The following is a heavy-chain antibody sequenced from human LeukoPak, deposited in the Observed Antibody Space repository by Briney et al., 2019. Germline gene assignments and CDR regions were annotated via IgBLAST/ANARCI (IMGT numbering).Heavy chain of an antibody. CDR3: ARDVGATYDAFDI. CDR2: IYYSGST. D-gene: IGHD1-26*01. J-gene: IGHJ3*02. V-gene: IGHV4-59*01. Sequence: SETLSLTCAVYGGSFSGYYWSWIRQPPGKGLEWIGYIYYSGSTNYNPSLKSRVTISVDTSKNQFSLKLSSVTAADTAVYYCARDVGATYDAFDIWGQGTMVTVSS. CDR1: GGSFSGYY.